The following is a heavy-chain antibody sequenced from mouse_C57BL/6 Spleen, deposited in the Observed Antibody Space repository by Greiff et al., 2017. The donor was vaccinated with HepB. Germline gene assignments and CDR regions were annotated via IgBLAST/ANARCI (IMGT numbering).Heavy chain of an antibody. CDR3: ARHYYGSSRYFEV. Sequence: EVKLMESGGGLVQPGGSLKLSCAASGFTFSDYYMYWVRQTPEKRLEWVAYISTGGGSTYYPDTVKGRFTISRDNAKNTLYLQLSRLKSEDTAMYYCARHYYGSSRYFEVWGTGTTVTVSS. D-gene: IGHD1-1*01. CDR2: ISTGGGST. V-gene: IGHV5-12*01. CDR1: GFTFSDYY. J-gene: IGHJ1*03.